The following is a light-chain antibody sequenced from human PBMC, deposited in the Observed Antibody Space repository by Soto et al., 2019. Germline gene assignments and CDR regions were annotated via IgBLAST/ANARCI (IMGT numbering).Light chain of an antibody. CDR3: QQYNKWPWT. CDR2: DAS. V-gene: IGKV3-15*01. J-gene: IGKJ1*01. CDR1: QSVSSN. Sequence: EIVMTQSPATLSVSPGERATLSCRASQSVSSNLAWYQQKPGQTPRLLIYDASSRATGIPARFSGSGSGTDFTLTISSLQSEDFAVYYCQQYNKWPWTFGQGTKVEI.